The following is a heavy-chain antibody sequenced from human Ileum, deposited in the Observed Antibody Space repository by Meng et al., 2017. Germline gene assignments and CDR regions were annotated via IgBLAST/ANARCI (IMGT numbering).Heavy chain of an antibody. Sequence: EVQLVESGGGLVKPGGPLRLPCAASGFTFSSYSMNWVRQAPGKGLEWVSSISSTSGYIYYADSVKGRFTISRDNAKNSLYLQMNSLRAEDTAVYYCASDYWGQGTLVTVSS. J-gene: IGHJ4*02. CDR2: ISSTSGYI. V-gene: IGHV3-21*01. CDR1: GFTFSSYS. CDR3: ASDY.